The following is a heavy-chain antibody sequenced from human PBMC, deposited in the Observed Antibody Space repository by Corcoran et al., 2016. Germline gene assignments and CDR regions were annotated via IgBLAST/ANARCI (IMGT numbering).Heavy chain of an antibody. CDR1: GDTFSIYA. D-gene: IGHD3-10*01. CDR2: IIPIFGTA. CDR3: ARAPYTRTITMVLGVIIAYYDYYYGMDV. J-gene: IGHJ6*02. Sequence: QVQLVQSGAEVKKPGSSVKGSCKASGDTFSIYAISWVRQGPGRGLEWMGGIIPIFGTANYAQKFQGIVTITADKYTSTAYMELSSLRSEDTAAYSCARAPYTRTITMVLGVIIAYYDYYYGMDVWGQGTTVTVAS. V-gene: IGHV1-69*06.